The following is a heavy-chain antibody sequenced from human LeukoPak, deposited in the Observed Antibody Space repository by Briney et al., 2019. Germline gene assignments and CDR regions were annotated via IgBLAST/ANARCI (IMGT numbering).Heavy chain of an antibody. Sequence: PSETLSLTCAVYGGSFSGYYWSWIRQPPGKGLEWIGEINHSGSTNYNPSLKSRVTISVDTSKNQFSLKLSSVTAADTAVYYCARGGHYYDSSGYYYFDYWGQGTLVTVSS. D-gene: IGHD3-22*01. CDR3: ARGGHYYDSSGYYYFDY. J-gene: IGHJ4*02. V-gene: IGHV4-34*01. CDR2: INHSGST. CDR1: GGSFSGYY.